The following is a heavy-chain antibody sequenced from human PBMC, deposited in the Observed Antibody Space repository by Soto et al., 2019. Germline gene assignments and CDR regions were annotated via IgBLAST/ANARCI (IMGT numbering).Heavy chain of an antibody. D-gene: IGHD2-15*01. V-gene: IGHV3-23*01. CDR1: GFTFSSYA. CDR3: AKGRGGSWYGSYYYYGMDV. Sequence: PGGSLRLSCAASGFTFSSYAMSWVRQAPGKGLEWVSAISGSGGSTYYADSVKGRFTISRDNSKNTLYLQMNSLRAEDTAVYYCAKGRGGSWYGSYYYYGMDVWGQGTTVTVSS. J-gene: IGHJ6*02. CDR2: ISGSGGST.